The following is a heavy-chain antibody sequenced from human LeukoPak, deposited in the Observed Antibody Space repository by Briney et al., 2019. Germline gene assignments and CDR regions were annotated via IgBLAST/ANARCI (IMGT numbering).Heavy chain of an antibody. CDR2: ISSSSSYI. J-gene: IGHJ4*02. CDR3: ARSGVEIFGVVITGGIDY. CDR1: GFTFSSYS. D-gene: IGHD3-3*01. V-gene: IGHV3-21*01. Sequence: GGSLRLSCAASGFTFSSYSMNWVRQAPGKGLEWVSSISSSSSYIYYADSVKGRFTISRDHAKNSLYLQMNSLRAEDTAVYYCARSGVEIFGVVITGGIDYWGQGTLVTVSS.